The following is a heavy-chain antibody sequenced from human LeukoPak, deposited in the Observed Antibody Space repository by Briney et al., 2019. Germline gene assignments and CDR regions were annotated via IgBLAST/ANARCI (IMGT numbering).Heavy chain of an antibody. CDR1: GGSFSGYY. Sequence: SETLSLTCAVYGGSFSGYYWSWIRQPPGKGLEWIGYIYYSGSTNYNPSLKSRVTISVDTSKNQFSLKLSSVTAADTAVYYCARGKIFGIAFVWFDPWGQGTLVTVSS. D-gene: IGHD3-10*01. J-gene: IGHJ5*02. V-gene: IGHV4-59*01. CDR3: ARGKIFGIAFVWFDP. CDR2: IYYSGST.